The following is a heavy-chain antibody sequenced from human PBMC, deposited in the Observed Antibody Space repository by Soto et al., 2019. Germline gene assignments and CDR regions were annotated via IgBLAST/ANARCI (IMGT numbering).Heavy chain of an antibody. Sequence: PVGSLRLSCAASGFTFSSYGMHWVRQAPGKGLEWVAVISYDGSNKYYADSVKGRFTISRDNSKNTLYLQMNSLRAEDTAVYYCAKGRHGDIVATSWGQGTLVTVSS. CDR2: ISYDGSNK. V-gene: IGHV3-30*18. D-gene: IGHD5-12*01. J-gene: IGHJ4*02. CDR1: GFTFSSYG. CDR3: AKGRHGDIVATS.